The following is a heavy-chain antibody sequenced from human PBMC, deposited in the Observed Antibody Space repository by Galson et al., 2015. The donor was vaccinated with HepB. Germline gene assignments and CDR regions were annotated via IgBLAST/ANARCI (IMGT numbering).Heavy chain of an antibody. CDR1: GFTFSSYA. V-gene: IGHV3-30-3*01. J-gene: IGHJ4*02. Sequence: SLRLSCAASGFTFSSYAMHWVRQAPGKGLEWVAVISYDGSNKYYADSVKGRFTISRDNSKNTLYLQMNSLRAEDTAVYYCAREGVVVAATLLALQDYWGQGTLVTVSS. D-gene: IGHD2-15*01. CDR3: AREGVVVAATLLALQDY. CDR2: ISYDGSNK.